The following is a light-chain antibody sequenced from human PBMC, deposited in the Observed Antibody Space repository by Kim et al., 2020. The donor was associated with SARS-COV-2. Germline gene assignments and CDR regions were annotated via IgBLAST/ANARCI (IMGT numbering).Light chain of an antibody. CDR3: QTWGTPVV. CDR2: VNCDGSH. J-gene: IGLJ2*01. V-gene: IGLV4-69*01. CDR1: GGQHCHA. Sequence: GASVKLTCPVSGGQHCHAIAWHRQQPARCPHFLLKVNCDGSHYKGGGLPDRFSGSSSDSGRSLLISNLQSYFEADYYCQTWGTPVVFAGGTQLTVL.